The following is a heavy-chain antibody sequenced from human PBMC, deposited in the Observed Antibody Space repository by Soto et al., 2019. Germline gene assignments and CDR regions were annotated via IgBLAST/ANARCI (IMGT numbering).Heavy chain of an antibody. CDR3: AKVGYGDYQSYFDY. J-gene: IGHJ4*02. Sequence: PGGSLRLSCAASGFTFSNYAMSWVRQAPGKGLEWVSAISGSGDTTYYADSVKGRFTISRDNSKNTLYVQMNSLRAEDTAVYYCAKVGYGDYQSYFDYWGQGTLVTVSS. V-gene: IGHV3-23*01. CDR2: ISGSGDTT. D-gene: IGHD4-17*01. CDR1: GFTFSNYA.